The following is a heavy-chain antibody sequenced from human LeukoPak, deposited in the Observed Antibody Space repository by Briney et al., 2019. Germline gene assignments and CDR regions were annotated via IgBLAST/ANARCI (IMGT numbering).Heavy chain of an antibody. V-gene: IGHV4-59*01. D-gene: IGHD4-17*01. CDR3: ARDTGHWYFDL. J-gene: IGHJ2*01. CDR2: IYYTGST. Sequence: PSETLSLTCTVSGDSISSYYLSWIRQPPGKGLEWIGYIYYTGSTKYNPSLKSRVTISIDMSKKQFSLKLSSVTAADTAVYYCARDTGHWYFDLWGRGTLVTVSS. CDR1: GDSISSYY.